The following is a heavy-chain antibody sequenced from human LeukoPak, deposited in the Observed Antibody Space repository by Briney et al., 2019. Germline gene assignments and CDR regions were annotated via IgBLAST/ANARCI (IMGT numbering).Heavy chain of an antibody. Sequence: PSETLSLTCTVSGGSISSSSYYWGWIRQPPGKGLEWIGSICYSGSTYYNPSLKSRVTISVDTSKNQFSLKLSSVTAADTAVYYCARDRADNYYYYMDVWGKGTTVTVSS. CDR2: ICYSGST. J-gene: IGHJ6*03. CDR1: GGSISSSSYY. CDR3: ARDRADNYYYYMDV. V-gene: IGHV4-39*07.